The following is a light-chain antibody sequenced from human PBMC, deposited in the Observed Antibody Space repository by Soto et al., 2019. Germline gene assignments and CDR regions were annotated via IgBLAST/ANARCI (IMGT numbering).Light chain of an antibody. CDR2: DVY. CDR3: CSHAGSSVV. CDR1: SSDVGRYSF. Sequence: QSVLTQLRSVSGSPGQSVTISCTGTSSDVGRYSFVSWYQQHPGKAPKLIIYDVYKRPSGVPDRFSGSKSGNTASLTISGLQAEDETDYYCCSHAGSSVVFGTGTKVTVL. J-gene: IGLJ1*01. V-gene: IGLV2-11*01.